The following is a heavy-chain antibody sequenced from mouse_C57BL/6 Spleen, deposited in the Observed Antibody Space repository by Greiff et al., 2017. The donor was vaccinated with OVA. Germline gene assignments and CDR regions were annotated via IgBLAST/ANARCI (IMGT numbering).Heavy chain of an antibody. CDR3: ARSTMVTTMYFDV. D-gene: IGHD2-2*01. Sequence: VQLQQSGPELVKPGASVKISCKASGYTFTDYYMNWVKQSHGKSLEWIGDINPNNGGTSYNQKFKGKATLTVDKSSSTAYMELRSLTSEDSAVYYCARSTMVTTMYFDVWGTGTTVTVSS. J-gene: IGHJ1*03. CDR2: INPNNGGT. CDR1: GYTFTDYY. V-gene: IGHV1-26*01.